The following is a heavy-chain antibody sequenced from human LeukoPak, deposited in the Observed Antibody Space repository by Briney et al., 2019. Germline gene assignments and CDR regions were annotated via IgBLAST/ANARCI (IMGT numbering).Heavy chain of an antibody. CDR3: ARDGGFKYDYVWGSYRYHYYYYYMDV. Sequence: GGSLRLSCAASGFTFSNYWMHWVRQAPGKGLVWVSRINSDGINTSYADSVKGRFTISRDNAKNSLYLQMNSLRAEDTAVYYCARDGGFKYDYVWGSYRYHYYYYYMDVWGKGTTVTISS. CDR1: GFTFSNYW. J-gene: IGHJ6*03. CDR2: INSDGINT. V-gene: IGHV3-74*01. D-gene: IGHD3-16*02.